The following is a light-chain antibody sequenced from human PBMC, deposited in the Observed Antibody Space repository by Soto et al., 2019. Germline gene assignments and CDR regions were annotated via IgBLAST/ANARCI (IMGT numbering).Light chain of an antibody. Sequence: QSVLTQPPSVSGAPGQTVTISCTGSSSNIGAGYDVHWYQQLPGIAPKLLIYANSNRPSGVPDRFSGSKSGTSASLAITGLQAEDEADYYCQAYDRILSVVFGGGTKLTVL. J-gene: IGLJ2*01. V-gene: IGLV1-40*01. CDR2: ANS. CDR1: SSNIGAGYD. CDR3: QAYDRILSVV.